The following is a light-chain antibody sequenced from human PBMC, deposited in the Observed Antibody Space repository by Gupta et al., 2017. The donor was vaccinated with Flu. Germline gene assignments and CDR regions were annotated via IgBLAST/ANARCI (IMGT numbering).Light chain of an antibody. CDR2: RNN. CDR1: SSSIGSTY. CDR3: AAWDDSLSAWV. J-gene: IGLJ3*02. V-gene: IGLV1-47*01. Sequence: QSVLTQPPSPSGPPGQRVTISCSGSSSSIGSTYVYWYQQLPGTAPKLLIYRNNQRPSGVPDRFSGSKSGTSASLAIXGXRSEDEXDYYCAAWDDSLSAWVFGGGTKLTVL.